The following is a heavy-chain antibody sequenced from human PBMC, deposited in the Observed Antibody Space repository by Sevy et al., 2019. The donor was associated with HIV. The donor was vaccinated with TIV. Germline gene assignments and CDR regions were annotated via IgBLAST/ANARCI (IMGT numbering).Heavy chain of an antibody. Sequence: GGSQRLSCAASGFTFSSYWMSWVRQAPGKGLEWVANIKQDGSEKYYVDSVKGRFTISRDNAKNSLYLQMNSLRAEDTAVYYCARLSYYYDSSGSSHFDYWGQGTLVTVSS. D-gene: IGHD3-22*01. CDR1: GFTFSSYW. J-gene: IGHJ4*02. V-gene: IGHV3-7*03. CDR2: IKQDGSEK. CDR3: ARLSYYYDSSGSSHFDY.